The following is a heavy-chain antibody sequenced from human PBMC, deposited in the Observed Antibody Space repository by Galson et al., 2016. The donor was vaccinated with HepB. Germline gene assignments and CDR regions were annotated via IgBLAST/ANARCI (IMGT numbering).Heavy chain of an antibody. D-gene: IGHD1-1*01. J-gene: IGHJ6*02. CDR2: ISSNGGTT. V-gene: IGHV3-64D*06. CDR3: VKMYTKYAYYYYGMDV. Sequence: SLRLSCAASGFTFSSYVMYWVRQAPGKGLDYVSAISSNGGTTYYADSVKGRFTISRDNSKNTLYLQMSSLRAEDTAVYYCVKMYTKYAYYYYGMDVWGQGTTVTASS. CDR1: GFTFSSYV.